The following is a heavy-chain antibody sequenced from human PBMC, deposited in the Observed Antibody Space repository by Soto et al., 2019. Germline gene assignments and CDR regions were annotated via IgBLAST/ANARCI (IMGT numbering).Heavy chain of an antibody. D-gene: IGHD2-15*01. Sequence: GGSLRLSCAASGFTFSSYAMSWVRQAPGKGLEWVSDISGSGGSTYYADSVKGRFTISRDNSKNTLYLQMSSLRAEDAAVYSCANRPCSGGGCYFDYWGQGTLVTVSS. CDR1: GFTFSSYA. J-gene: IGHJ4*02. CDR2: ISGSGGST. V-gene: IGHV3-23*01. CDR3: ANRPCSGGGCYFDY.